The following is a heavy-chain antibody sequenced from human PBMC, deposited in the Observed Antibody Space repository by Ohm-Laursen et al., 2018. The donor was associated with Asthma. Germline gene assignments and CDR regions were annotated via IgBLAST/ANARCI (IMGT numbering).Heavy chain of an antibody. CDR2: FFLRGND. D-gene: IGHD6-6*01. V-gene: IGHV4-61*05. Sequence: GTLSLTCTVSGGSISSSSYYWAWIRQPPGKGLEWIGYFFLRGNDNYNPSLKSRVTMSMGTSRDQFSLRLSSVTAADTAVYYCARVGIAARVIDYWGQGTLVTVSS. J-gene: IGHJ4*02. CDR1: GGSISSSSYY. CDR3: ARVGIAARVIDY.